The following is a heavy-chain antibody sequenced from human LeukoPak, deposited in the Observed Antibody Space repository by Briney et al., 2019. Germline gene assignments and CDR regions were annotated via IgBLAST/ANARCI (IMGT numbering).Heavy chain of an antibody. D-gene: IGHD4-23*01. V-gene: IGHV1-2*02. J-gene: IGHJ4*02. CDR1: GYTFTGYY. Sequence: ASVKVSCKASGYTFTGYYMHWVRQAPGQGLEWMGWINPNSGGTNYAQKFQGRVTMTRDTSISTAYMELSRLRSDDTAVYYCARFTDYGGNFGTDYWGQGTLVTVSS. CDR3: ARFTDYGGNFGTDY. CDR2: INPNSGGT.